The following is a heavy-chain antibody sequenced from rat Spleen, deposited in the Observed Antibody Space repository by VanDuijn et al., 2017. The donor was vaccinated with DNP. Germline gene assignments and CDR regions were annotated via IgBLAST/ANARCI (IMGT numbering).Heavy chain of an antibody. CDR3: ARGRLYPHYAMDA. D-gene: IGHD1-2*01. CDR2: INKDSSII. V-gene: IGHV4-2*01. CDR1: GFNFNEYW. J-gene: IGHJ4*01. Sequence: EVKLVESGGGLVQPGRSLKLSCVASGFNFNEYWMGWVRQAPGKGLEWIGEINKDSSIISCNPSLKDKFILSRDNVQNTLYMQMSKLGYEDTDIYYCARGRLYPHYAMDAWCQGTSVTVSS.